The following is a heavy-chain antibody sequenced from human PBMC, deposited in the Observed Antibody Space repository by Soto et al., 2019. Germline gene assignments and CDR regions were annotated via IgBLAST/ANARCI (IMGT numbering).Heavy chain of an antibody. Sequence: QVQLVQSGAEVKKPGASVKVSCATSGYTFPVSYTHWLRQAPGQGLEWMGWINPNSGDTNYAHKFEGRVTMTRDSSAGTAYMELSGLRSDDTAVYFCARESAGKTLYGMDVWGQGTTVTVSS. J-gene: IGHJ6*02. D-gene: IGHD1-1*01. CDR2: INPNSGDT. CDR3: ARESAGKTLYGMDV. V-gene: IGHV1-2*02. CDR1: GYTFPVSY.